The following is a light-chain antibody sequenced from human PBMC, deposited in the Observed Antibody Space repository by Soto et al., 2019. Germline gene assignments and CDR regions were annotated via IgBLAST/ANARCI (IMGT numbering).Light chain of an antibody. CDR3: XXRASWPPIT. CDR2: DAS. J-gene: IGKJ5*01. V-gene: IGKV3-11*01. CDR1: QSVGSL. Sequence: EIVLTQSPATLSLSPGERATLSCRASQSVGSLLAWYQQKPGQSPRLLIHDASNRATGTPARFRGSGSGTDXXXTXXSXXPEDFAFXXXXXRASWPPITFGQGTRLEIK.